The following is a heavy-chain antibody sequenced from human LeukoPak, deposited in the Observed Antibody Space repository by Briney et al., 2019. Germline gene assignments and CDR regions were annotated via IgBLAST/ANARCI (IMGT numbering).Heavy chain of an antibody. CDR3: ARVRGYGSGNYNDAFDI. CDR2: ISDYNGNT. V-gene: IGHV1-18*01. CDR1: GYTFTSYG. Sequence: GASVKVSCKASGYTFTSYGISWVRQAPGQGLEWMGWISDYNGNTNYAQKLQGRVTMTTDTSTSTAYMELRSLRSDDTAVYYCARVRGYGSGNYNDAFDIWGQGTMVTVSS. J-gene: IGHJ3*02. D-gene: IGHD3-10*01.